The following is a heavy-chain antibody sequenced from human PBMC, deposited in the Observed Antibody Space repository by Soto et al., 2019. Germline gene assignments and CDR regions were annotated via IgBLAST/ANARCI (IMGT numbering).Heavy chain of an antibody. CDR1: GGTFSSYA. V-gene: IGHV1-69*01. J-gene: IGHJ6*02. Sequence: QVQLVQSGAEVKKPGSSVKVSCKASGGTFSSYAISWVRQAPGQGLEWMGGIIPIFGTANYAQKFQGRVTITADESTSTAYMELSRLRSEDTAVYYCAWGSIVVVVAATRWGMDVWGQGTTVTVSS. D-gene: IGHD2-15*01. CDR2: IIPIFGTA. CDR3: AWGSIVVVVAATRWGMDV.